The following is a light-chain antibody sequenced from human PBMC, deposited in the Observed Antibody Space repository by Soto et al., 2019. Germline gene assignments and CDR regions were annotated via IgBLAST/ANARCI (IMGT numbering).Light chain of an antibody. CDR2: DAS. CDR3: LQCATSPLP. V-gene: IGKV3-20*01. Sequence: EIVLTQSPGTLSLSPGERATLSCRASQTVRKNYLAWYQQKSGQPPRLLIYDASSRATGIPDRFSGSGSGTDFTLNISRLEPEDFAVYYCLQCATSPLPFGQGTKVDIK. J-gene: IGKJ1*01. CDR1: QTVRKNY.